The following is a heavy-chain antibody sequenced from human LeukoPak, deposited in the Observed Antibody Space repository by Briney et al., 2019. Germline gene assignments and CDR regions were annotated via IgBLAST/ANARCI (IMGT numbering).Heavy chain of an antibody. CDR2: ISSSSSYI. CDR3: ARERGTWGDILTGYYSGAFDI. V-gene: IGHV3-21*01. D-gene: IGHD3-9*01. CDR1: GFTFSSYS. Sequence: GGSLRLSCAASGFTFSSYSMNWVRQAPGEGLEWVSSISSSSSYIYYADSVKGRFTISRDNAKNSLYLQMNSLRAEDTAVYYCARERGTWGDILTGYYSGAFDIWGQGTMVTVSS. J-gene: IGHJ3*02.